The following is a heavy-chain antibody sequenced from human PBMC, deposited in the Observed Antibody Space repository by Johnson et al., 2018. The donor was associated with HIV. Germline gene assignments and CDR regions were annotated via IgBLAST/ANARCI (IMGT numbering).Heavy chain of an antibody. V-gene: IGHV3-66*01. CDR3: ASSYSESDAFDI. Sequence: VESGGGLVQPGGSLRLSCAASAFTVSDNYLSWVRQAPGKGLEWVSVIYTGCSTYYADSVTGRFTISRDNSKNTLYLQMNSLRVEDTAVYYCASSYSESDAFDIWGQGTMVTVSS. CDR1: AFTVSDNY. D-gene: IGHD3-10*01. CDR2: IYTGCST. J-gene: IGHJ3*02.